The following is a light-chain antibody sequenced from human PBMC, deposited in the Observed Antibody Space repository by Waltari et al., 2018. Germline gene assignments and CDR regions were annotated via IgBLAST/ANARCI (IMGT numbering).Light chain of an antibody. CDR2: AAS. CDR3: QQLNSYQWT. Sequence: IQLTQFPSYLYASVGHRLPLTSRASQGISNYLAWYQQKPGKAPKLLIYAASTLQSGVPSRFSGSGSGTDFTLTISSLQPEDFATYYCQQLNSYQWTFGQGTKVEIK. CDR1: QGISNY. J-gene: IGKJ1*01. V-gene: IGKV1-9*01.